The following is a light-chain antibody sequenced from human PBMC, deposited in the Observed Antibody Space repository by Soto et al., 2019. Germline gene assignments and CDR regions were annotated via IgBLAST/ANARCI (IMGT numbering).Light chain of an antibody. J-gene: IGKJ4*01. V-gene: IGKV3-20*01. CDR1: QSVSSSY. Sequence: EIVLTQSPGTLSLSPGERATLPCRASQSVSSSYLAWYQQKPGQAPRLLIYGASSRATGIPDRFSGSGSGTDFTLTISRLEPEDFAVYYCQQYGSPLTFGGGTKVDIK. CDR3: QQYGSPLT. CDR2: GAS.